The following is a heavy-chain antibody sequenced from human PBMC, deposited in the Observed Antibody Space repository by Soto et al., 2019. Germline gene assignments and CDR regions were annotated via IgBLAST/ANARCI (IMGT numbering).Heavy chain of an antibody. CDR1: GFTFSSYA. J-gene: IGHJ4*02. D-gene: IGHD1-7*01. CDR3: AKAAGLYNWNYYFDY. Sequence: EVQLLESGGGLVQPGGSLRLSCAASGFTFSSYAMSWVRQAPGKGLEWVSAISGSGGSTYYADSVKGRFAISRDNSKNTLYLQMSSLRAEDTAVYYCAKAAGLYNWNYYFDYWGQGTLVTVSS. CDR2: ISGSGGST. V-gene: IGHV3-23*01.